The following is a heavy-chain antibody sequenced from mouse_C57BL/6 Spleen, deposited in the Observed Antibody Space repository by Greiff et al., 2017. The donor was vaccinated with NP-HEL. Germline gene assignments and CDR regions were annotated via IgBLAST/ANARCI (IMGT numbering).Heavy chain of an antibody. D-gene: IGHD2-4*01. CDR1: GYTFTSYG. Sequence: VQLQQSGAELARPGASVKLSCKASGYTFTSYGISWVKQRTGQGLEWIGEIYPRSGNTYYNEKFKGKATLTADKSSSTAYMELRSLTSEDSAVYFCRYDYDAYYYAMDYWGQGTSVTVSS. CDR2: IYPRSGNT. CDR3: RYDYDAYYYAMDY. V-gene: IGHV1-81*01. J-gene: IGHJ4*01.